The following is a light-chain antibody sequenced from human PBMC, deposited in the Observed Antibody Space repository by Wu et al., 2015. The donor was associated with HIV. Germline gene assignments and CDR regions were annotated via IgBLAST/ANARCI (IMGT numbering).Light chain of an antibody. CDR2: GAS. Sequence: EIVLTQSPGTLSLSPGERATLSCRASQSVSSSYLAWYQLKPGQAPRLLIYGASSRATGIPDRFSGSGSGTDFTLTISRLEPEDFAIYYCQQRENWPITFGQGTRLEIK. V-gene: IGKV3D-20*02. CDR1: QSVSSSY. J-gene: IGKJ5*01. CDR3: QQRENWPIT.